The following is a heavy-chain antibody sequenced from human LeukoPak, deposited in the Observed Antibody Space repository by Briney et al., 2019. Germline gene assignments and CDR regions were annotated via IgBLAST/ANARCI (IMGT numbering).Heavy chain of an antibody. CDR2: ISVYNGNT. V-gene: IGHV1-18*01. Sequence: GASVKVSCKASGYTFSIYGFSWVRQAPGQGLEWMGWISVYNGNTNYAQKFQGRVTMTTDTSTSTAHMELRSLRSDDTAVYYCARQGHSGHSQGAADYWGQGTLVTVSS. CDR3: ARQGHSGHSQGAADY. D-gene: IGHD4-23*01. J-gene: IGHJ4*02. CDR1: GYTFSIYG.